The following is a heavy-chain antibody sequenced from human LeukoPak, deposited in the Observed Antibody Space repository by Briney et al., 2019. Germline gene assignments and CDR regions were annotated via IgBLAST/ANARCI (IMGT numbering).Heavy chain of an antibody. J-gene: IGHJ4*02. Sequence: RASVKVSCKASGGTFSSYAISWVRQAPGQGLEWMGIINPSGGSTSYAQKFQGRVTMTRDTSTSTVYMELSSLRSEDTAVYYCARAYDFPDYWGQGTLVTVSS. CDR3: ARAYDFPDY. V-gene: IGHV1-46*01. D-gene: IGHD3-3*01. CDR1: GGTFSSYA. CDR2: INPSGGST.